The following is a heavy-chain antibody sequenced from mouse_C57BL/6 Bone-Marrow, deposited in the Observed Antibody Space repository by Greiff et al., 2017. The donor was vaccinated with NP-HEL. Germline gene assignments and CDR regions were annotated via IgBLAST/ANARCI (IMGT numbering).Heavy chain of an antibody. D-gene: IGHD2-3*01. CDR2: INYDGSST. Sequence: EVQLVESEGGLVQPGSSMKLSCTASGFTFSDYYMAWVRQVPEKGLEWVANINYDGSSTNYLDSLKSRFIISRDNAKNILYLQMSSLKSEDTATYYCARDDGYYGAMDYWGQGTSVTVSS. V-gene: IGHV5-16*01. J-gene: IGHJ4*01. CDR3: ARDDGYYGAMDY. CDR1: GFTFSDYY.